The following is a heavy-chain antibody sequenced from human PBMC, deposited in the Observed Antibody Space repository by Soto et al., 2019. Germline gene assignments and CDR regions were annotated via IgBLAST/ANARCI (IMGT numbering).Heavy chain of an antibody. J-gene: IGHJ4*02. CDR1: GGSISSGGCF. CDR3: AGWWVQSHYFVS. CDR2: IYYSGNI. D-gene: IGHD2-15*01. Sequence: SSETLSLTCTVSGGSISSGGCFWSWVRQPPGKGLEWIGYIYYSGNIYYNPSLRSRVTISVDTSKNQFSLKMSSVNAADTAVYSCAGWWVQSHYFVSWGPAPLVTVSS. V-gene: IGHV4-31*03.